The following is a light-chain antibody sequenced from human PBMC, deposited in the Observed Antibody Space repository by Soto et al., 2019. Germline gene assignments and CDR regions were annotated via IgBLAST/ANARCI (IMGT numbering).Light chain of an antibody. CDR1: QSISSY. V-gene: IGKV1-39*01. CDR3: QQSYSFPRT. J-gene: IGKJ1*01. CDR2: AAF. Sequence: IRMPQSPSSLSASLGDRFTITCLASQSISSYLNWYQQKPGKAPNLLIHAAFNLQSGVPSRFSGSGSGTDFTLTISSLQPEDFATYYCQQSYSFPRTFGQGTMV.